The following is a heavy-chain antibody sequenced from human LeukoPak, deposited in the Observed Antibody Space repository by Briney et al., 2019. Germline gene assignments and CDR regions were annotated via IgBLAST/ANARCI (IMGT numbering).Heavy chain of an antibody. Sequence: SVKVSCKASGYTFTSYYMHWVRQAPGQGLEWMGGIIPIFGTANYAQKFQGRVTITTDESTSTAYMELSSLRSEDTAVYYCARGATAVPGAFDIWGQGTMVTVSS. J-gene: IGHJ3*02. V-gene: IGHV1-69*05. D-gene: IGHD1-14*01. CDR1: GYTFTSYY. CDR2: IIPIFGTA. CDR3: ARGATAVPGAFDI.